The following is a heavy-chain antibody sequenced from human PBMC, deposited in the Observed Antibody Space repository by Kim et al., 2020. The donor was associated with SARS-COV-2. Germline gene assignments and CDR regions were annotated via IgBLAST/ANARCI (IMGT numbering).Heavy chain of an antibody. D-gene: IGHD3-3*01. CDR3: ARERGVIGLLGWLSD. V-gene: IGHV3-11*01. CDR1: GDSFSDYY. Sequence: GGSLRLSCAASGDSFSDYYMIWIRQAPGKGLELVSYMSSSGSIIHYADSVKGRFTISRDNRKNSLYLQMNSLRAEDTAVYHCARERGVIGLLGWLSDWGQPT. CDR2: MSSSGSII. J-gene: IGHJ4*02.